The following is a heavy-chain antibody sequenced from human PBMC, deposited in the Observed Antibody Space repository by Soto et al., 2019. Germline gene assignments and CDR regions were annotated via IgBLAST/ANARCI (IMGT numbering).Heavy chain of an antibody. V-gene: IGHV4-59*01. D-gene: IGHD4-17*01. CDR2: MYSGST. J-gene: IGHJ6*02. Sequence: PSETLSLTCTVSGGSFNSYYWRWVRQTPGKGLEWIGYMYSGSTYYNPSLKTRVTFSLDTSKNQFSLKLTSVTAADTAVYYCARDRVSYSGDYPYYYGMDVWGQGTTVTVSS. CDR1: GGSFNSYY. CDR3: ARDRVSYSGDYPYYYGMDV.